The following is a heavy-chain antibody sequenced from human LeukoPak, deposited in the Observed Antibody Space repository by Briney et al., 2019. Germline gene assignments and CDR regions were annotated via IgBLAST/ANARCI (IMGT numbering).Heavy chain of an antibody. CDR2: IYHTGNT. D-gene: IGHD2-2*01. Sequence: SETLSLTCTVSGDSISSYYWNWIRQFPGKGLEWIGYIYHTGNTNYNPSLKSRVSISVDTSKNQFSLKLNSVTAADTPVYYCVIVVVPSTGNSFDPWGQGTLVTVSS. J-gene: IGHJ5*02. V-gene: IGHV4-59*08. CDR1: GDSISSYY. CDR3: VIVVVPSTGNSFDP.